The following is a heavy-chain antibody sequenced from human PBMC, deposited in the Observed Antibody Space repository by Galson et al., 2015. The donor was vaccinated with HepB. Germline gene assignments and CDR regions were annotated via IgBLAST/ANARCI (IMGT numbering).Heavy chain of an antibody. J-gene: IGHJ4*02. CDR1: GFTLRTYA. CDR3: VKEDKKISYGDS. D-gene: IGHD1-26*01. CDR2: ITSRGEL. Sequence: SLRLSCAASGFTLRTYAMSWVRQAPVKGLAWVSAITSRGELYYADSVKGRFTISRDNSKNTLYLQMSSLRAEDTAFYYCVKEDKKISYGDSWGQGTLVIVSS. V-gene: IGHV3-23*01.